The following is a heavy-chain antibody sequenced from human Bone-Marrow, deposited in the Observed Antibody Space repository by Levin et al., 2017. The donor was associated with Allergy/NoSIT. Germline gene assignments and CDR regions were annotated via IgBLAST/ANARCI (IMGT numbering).Heavy chain of an antibody. Sequence: PGGSLRLSCAASGFTLSSFSMHWVRQTPGEGLDWVAVSGHDGTDDSYADSVRGRFTISRDNSKNTLYLQLNSLRPEDTAVYYCARDVQTYWYYHYSGLDCWSQGTTVT. J-gene: IGHJ6*02. CDR3: ARDVQTYWYYHYSGLDC. V-gene: IGHV3-30-3*01. D-gene: IGHD2-8*02. CDR2: SGHDGTDD. CDR1: GFTLSSFS.